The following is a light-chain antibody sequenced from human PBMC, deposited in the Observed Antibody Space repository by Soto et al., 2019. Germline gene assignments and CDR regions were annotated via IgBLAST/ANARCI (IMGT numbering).Light chain of an antibody. Sequence: DIQMTQSPSSLSASVGDRVSITCRASQSIANYLNWYQQKPGKAPNLMIYAASSLQTGVPSRFTGSGSGTDFTLTISNLQPEDFAVYYCQQTYSSPRTFGQGTKVDIK. CDR1: QSIANY. CDR3: QQTYSSPRT. V-gene: IGKV1-39*01. J-gene: IGKJ1*01. CDR2: AAS.